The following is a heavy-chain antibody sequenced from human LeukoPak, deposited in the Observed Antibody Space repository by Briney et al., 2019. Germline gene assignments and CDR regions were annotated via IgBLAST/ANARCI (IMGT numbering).Heavy chain of an antibody. D-gene: IGHD3-10*01. Sequence: GGSLRLSCAASGFTFTSYAMTWVRQAPGKGLEWVSTITGQSETIWYADSVKGRFTISRDKSKNTVYLQMNSLRAEDTATYYCAKSKGSGTYCFDYWGQGSLVTVSS. CDR3: AKSKGSGTYCFDY. V-gene: IGHV3-23*01. CDR1: GFTFTSYA. J-gene: IGHJ4*02. CDR2: ITGQSETI.